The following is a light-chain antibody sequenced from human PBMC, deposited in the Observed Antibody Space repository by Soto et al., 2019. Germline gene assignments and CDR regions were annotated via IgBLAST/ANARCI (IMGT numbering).Light chain of an antibody. J-gene: IGKJ2*01. Sequence: DIQMTQSPSSLSASVGDRVTITCRASQSISTNLNRYHQRPGKAPKLLIYAASSLQRGVPSSSSGSGSGTHFTLTVNSLQSDDFATYYCQQRASPPYTFGQGTKVDIK. CDR1: QSISTN. V-gene: IGKV1-39*01. CDR2: AAS. CDR3: QQRASPPYT.